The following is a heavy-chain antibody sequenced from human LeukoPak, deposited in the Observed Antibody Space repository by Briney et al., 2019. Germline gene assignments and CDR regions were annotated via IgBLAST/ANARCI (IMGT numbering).Heavy chain of an antibody. D-gene: IGHD3-10*01. CDR3: ARDSYKDYYGRFDP. CDR1: GFSFSNHG. Sequence: QPGGSLRLSCAASGFSFSNHGMHWVRQAPGKRLEWVAVIWDDGNNKRYANSVNGRFTISRDNSENTLYQKMNGLTAEDTVMYYCARDSYKDYYGRFDPWGQGPLVIVSS. CDR2: IWDDGNNK. J-gene: IGHJ5*02. V-gene: IGHV3-33*01.